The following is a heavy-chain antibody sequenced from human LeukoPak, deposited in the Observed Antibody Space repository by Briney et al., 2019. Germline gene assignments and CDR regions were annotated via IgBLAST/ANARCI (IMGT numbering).Heavy chain of an antibody. CDR2: IYPGDSDT. V-gene: IGHV5-51*01. Sequence: GESLKISCKGSGYIFTSYWIGWVRQMPGKGLAWMGIIYPGDSDTRYSPSFQGQVTISADKSISTAYLQWSSLKASDTAMYYCASVINRLSFDYWGQGTLVTVSS. CDR1: GYIFTSYW. CDR3: ASVINRLSFDY. J-gene: IGHJ4*02. D-gene: IGHD2/OR15-2a*01.